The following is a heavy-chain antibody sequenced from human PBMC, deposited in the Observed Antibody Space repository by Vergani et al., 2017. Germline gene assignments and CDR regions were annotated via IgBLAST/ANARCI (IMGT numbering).Heavy chain of an antibody. CDR3: ARDAEEERLRFLEWFVRGFDP. Sequence: QVQLVQSGAEVKKPGASVKVSCKASGYTFTGYYMHWVRQAPGQGLEWMGWINPNSGGTNYAQKFQGRVTMTRDTSISTAYMELSRLRSDDTAVYYCARDAEEERLRFLEWFVRGFDPWGQETLVTVSS. D-gene: IGHD3-3*01. V-gene: IGHV1-2*02. CDR1: GYTFTGYY. CDR2: INPNSGGT. J-gene: IGHJ5*02.